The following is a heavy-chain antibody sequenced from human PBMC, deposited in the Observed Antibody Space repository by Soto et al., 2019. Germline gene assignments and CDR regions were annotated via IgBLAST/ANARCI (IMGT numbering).Heavy chain of an antibody. V-gene: IGHV1-2*02. D-gene: IGHD1-1*01. Sequence: QVQLVQSGTEVKKPGASVRVSCQASGYSFTNDYIHCVRHAPGQGLEWMGWINPNSGGTNYAQKFQGRVTMTRDTSISTAYMELSRLRSDDTAAHYCATSGLRGNHNLDYWGQGTLVTVSS. CDR2: INPNSGGT. CDR3: ATSGLRGNHNLDY. CDR1: GYSFTNDY. J-gene: IGHJ4*02.